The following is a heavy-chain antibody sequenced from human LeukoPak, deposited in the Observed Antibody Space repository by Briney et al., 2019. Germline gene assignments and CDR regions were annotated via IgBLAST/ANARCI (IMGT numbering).Heavy chain of an antibody. CDR1: GFTFSSYA. CDR3: ARSYDFWSGYYLNWFDP. CDR2: ISSNGGST. V-gene: IGHV3-64*01. J-gene: IGHJ5*02. D-gene: IGHD3-3*01. Sequence: GGSLRLSRAASGFTFSSYAMHWVRQAPGKGLEYVSAISSNGGSTYYANSVKGRFTISRDNSKNTLYLQMGSLRAEDMAVYYCARSYDFWSGYYLNWFDPWGQGTLVTVSP.